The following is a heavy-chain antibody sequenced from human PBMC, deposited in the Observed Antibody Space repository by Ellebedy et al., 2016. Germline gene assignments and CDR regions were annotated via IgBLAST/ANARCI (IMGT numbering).Heavy chain of an antibody. CDR1: GYTFTGYY. J-gene: IGHJ4*02. Sequence: ASVKVSCXASGYTFTGYYMHWVRQAPGQGLEWMGWINPNSGGTNYAQKFQGRVTMTTDTSTSTAYMELRSLRSDDTAVYYCARDRAAATDYWGQGTLVTVSS. CDR2: INPNSGGT. D-gene: IGHD6-25*01. CDR3: ARDRAAATDY. V-gene: IGHV1-2*02.